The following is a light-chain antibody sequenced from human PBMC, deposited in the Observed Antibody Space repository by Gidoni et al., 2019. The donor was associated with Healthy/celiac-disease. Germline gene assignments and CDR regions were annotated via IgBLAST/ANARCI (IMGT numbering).Light chain of an antibody. CDR1: QSASSY. V-gene: IGKV3-11*01. J-gene: IGKJ5*01. Sequence: EIVLTQSPATLSLSPGERATLSCRASQSASSYLAWYQQKPGQAPRLLIYDASNRATGIPARFSGSGSGTDFTLTISSLEPEDCAVYYCQQRSNWPPSITFGQGTRLEIK. CDR2: DAS. CDR3: QQRSNWPPSIT.